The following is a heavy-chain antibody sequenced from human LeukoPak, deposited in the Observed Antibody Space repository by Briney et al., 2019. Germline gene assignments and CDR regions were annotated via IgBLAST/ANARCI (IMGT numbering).Heavy chain of an antibody. CDR3: AKDGRRTTVTTAEYFQH. V-gene: IGHV3-23*01. Sequence: GGSLRLSCAASGFTFSSYAMSWVRQAPGKGLEWVSAISGSGGSTYYADSVKGRFTISRDNSKNTLYLQMNSLRAEDTAVYYCAKDGRRTTVTTAEYFQHWGQGTLVTVSS. CDR2: ISGSGGST. J-gene: IGHJ1*01. CDR1: GFTFSSYA. D-gene: IGHD4-17*01.